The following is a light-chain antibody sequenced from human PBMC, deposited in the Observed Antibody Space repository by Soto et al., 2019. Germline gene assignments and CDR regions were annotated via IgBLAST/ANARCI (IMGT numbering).Light chain of an antibody. V-gene: IGKV1-17*03. CDR3: LQHNSYPLT. J-gene: IGKJ5*01. CDR2: AAS. CDR1: QGISSY. Sequence: DIQMTQSPSAMSASVGDRVTITCRASQGISSYLAWFQQKPGKAPKRLIYAASVLESGVPSRFSGSGSGTEFTLKISSLQPEDFATYYCLQHNSYPLTFGQGTRLEIK.